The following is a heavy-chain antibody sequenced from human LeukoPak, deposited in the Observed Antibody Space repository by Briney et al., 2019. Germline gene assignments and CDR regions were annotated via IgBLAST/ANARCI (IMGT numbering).Heavy chain of an antibody. J-gene: IGHJ4*02. D-gene: IGHD3-10*01. CDR3: ASGQRRFGELLYDY. CDR2: ISGSGGST. V-gene: IGHV3-23*01. Sequence: GGTLRLSCAASGFTFSSYGMSWVRQAPGKGLEWVSAISGSGGSTYYADSVKGRFTISRDNSKNTLYLQMNSLRAEDTAVYYCASGQRRFGELLYDYWGQGTLVTVSS. CDR1: GFTFSSYG.